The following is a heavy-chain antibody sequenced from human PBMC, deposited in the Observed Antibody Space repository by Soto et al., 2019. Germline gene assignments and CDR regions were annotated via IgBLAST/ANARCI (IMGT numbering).Heavy chain of an antibody. CDR1: GASVSSGGYF. D-gene: IGHD3-10*01. J-gene: IGHJ6*02. CDR2: IYSSGST. CDR3: ARVTRSDYYGSGSWDYYYGMDV. V-gene: IGHV4-39*01. Sequence: PSETLSLTCSVSGASVSSGGYFWTWIRQLPGKGLEWIGYIYSSGSTYYNPSLKSRVTISVDTSKNQFSLKLSSVTAADTAVYYCARVTRSDYYGSGSWDYYYGMDVWGQGTTVTVSS.